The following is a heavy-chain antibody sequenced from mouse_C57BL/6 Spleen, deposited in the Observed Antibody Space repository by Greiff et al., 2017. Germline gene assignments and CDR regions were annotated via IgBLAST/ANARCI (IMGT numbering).Heavy chain of an antibody. D-gene: IGHD1-1*01. CDR1: GYSITSGYY. Sequence: DVKLQESGPGLVKPSQSLSLTCSVTGYSITSGYYWNWIRQFPGNKLEWMGYISYDGSNNYNPSLKNRISITRDTSKNQFFLKLNSVTTEDTATYYCAREMVHYYGRGIAYWGQGTLVTVSA. J-gene: IGHJ3*01. CDR2: ISYDGSN. CDR3: AREMVHYYGRGIAY. V-gene: IGHV3-6*01.